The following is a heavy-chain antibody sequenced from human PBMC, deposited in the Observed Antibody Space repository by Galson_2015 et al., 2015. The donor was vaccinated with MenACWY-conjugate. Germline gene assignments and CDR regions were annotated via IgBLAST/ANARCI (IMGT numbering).Heavy chain of an antibody. CDR1: GDTSNAHW. CDR2: IDPSDSNV. Sequence: QSGAEVKKPGDPLRISCRISGDTSNAHWLTWVRQMPGRGLEWMGMIDPSDSNVNYSPSFQGHVTISADKSLDTAYLQWGSLKVSHPATYECPSARKGTQLLWSDPPASWGPGSLVTVSS. V-gene: IGHV5-10-1*01. D-gene: IGHD2-21*01. CDR3: PSARKGTQLLWSDPPAS. J-gene: IGHJ4*02.